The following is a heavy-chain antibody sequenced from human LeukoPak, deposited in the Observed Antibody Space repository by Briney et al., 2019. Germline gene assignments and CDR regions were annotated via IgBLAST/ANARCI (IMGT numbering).Heavy chain of an antibody. CDR3: ARLIVLMVYATDYFDY. Sequence: SGTLSLTCAVSGCSISSSNWWSWIRQPPGKGLEWIGSIYYSGSTYYNPSLKSRVTISVDTSKNQFSLKLSSVTAADTAVYYCARLIVLMVYATDYFDYWGQGTLVTVSS. CDR1: GCSISSSNW. CDR2: IYYSGST. D-gene: IGHD2-8*01. V-gene: IGHV4-39*01. J-gene: IGHJ4*02.